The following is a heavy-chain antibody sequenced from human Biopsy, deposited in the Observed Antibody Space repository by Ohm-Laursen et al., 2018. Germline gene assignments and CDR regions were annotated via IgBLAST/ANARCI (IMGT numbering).Heavy chain of an antibody. Sequence: SLRLSCSASGFTFSSYGMHWVRQAPGTGLEWVGAIWYDGSNKNYADSVKGRFTISRDNSKNTLYLQMNSLRGEDTTVYYCAKCMAGGSNYYFHHCGQGTLVTVSA. CDR3: AKCMAGGSNYYFHH. D-gene: IGHD2-8*01. CDR1: GFTFSSYG. V-gene: IGHV3-33*06. CDR2: IWYDGSNK. J-gene: IGHJ4*02.